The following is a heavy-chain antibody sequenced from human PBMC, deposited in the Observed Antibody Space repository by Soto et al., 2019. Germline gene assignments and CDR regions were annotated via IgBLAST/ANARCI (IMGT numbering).Heavy chain of an antibody. CDR1: GYTFSITY. J-gene: IGHJ6*02. CDR3: ARGYCSGGNCNNGVGV. Sequence: ASVKVSCKAAGYTFSITYLHWLRQAPGQGLEWLGLVYPSGGGTNYKESFKGRLNITRDTSTSTVYMDMSRLTSEDTAIYYCARGYCSGGNCNNGVGVWGQGTRVTVSS. CDR2: VYPSGGGT. V-gene: IGHV1-46*01. D-gene: IGHD2-15*01.